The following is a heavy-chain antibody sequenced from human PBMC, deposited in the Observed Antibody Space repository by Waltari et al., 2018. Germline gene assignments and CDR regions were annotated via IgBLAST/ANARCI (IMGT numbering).Heavy chain of an antibody. J-gene: IGHJ3*01. CDR2: MSYNGAT. Sequence: AGLGRPPGQGLEWIGNMSYNGATYSSPSLKSRVTVSRDTSKNHLSLKLDSVTAADTAVYYCATYIGASIGTAAFDVWGQGTMVTVSS. CDR3: ATYIGASIGTAAFDV. V-gene: IGHV4-39*02. D-gene: IGHD5-12*01.